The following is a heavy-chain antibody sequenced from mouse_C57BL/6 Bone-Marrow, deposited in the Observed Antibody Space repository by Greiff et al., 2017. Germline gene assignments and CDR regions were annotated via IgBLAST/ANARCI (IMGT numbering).Heavy chain of an antibody. D-gene: IGHD3-2*02. J-gene: IGHJ2*01. V-gene: IGHV1-69*01. CDR1: GYTFTSYW. CDR2: IDPSASYT. CDR3: ARETAQVYFDY. Sequence: VQLQQPGAELVMPGASVKLSCKASGYTFTSYWMHWVKQRPGQGLEWIGEIDPSASYTNYNQKFKGKSTLTVDKPSSTAYMQLSSLTSEDSAVYYSARETAQVYFDYWGQGTTLTVSS.